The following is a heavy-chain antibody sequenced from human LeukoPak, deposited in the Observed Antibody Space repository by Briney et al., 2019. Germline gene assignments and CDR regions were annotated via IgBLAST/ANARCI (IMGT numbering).Heavy chain of an antibody. CDR3: ARDFPARDWFFDL. Sequence: ASVKVSCKASGYTFTGYYIHWVRQAPGQGLEYMGWINANTGNPTYAQGFTGRFVFSLDTSVSTAYQQISSLKAEDTAVYYCARDFPARDWFFDLWGRGTLVTVSS. CDR1: GYTFTGYY. J-gene: IGHJ2*01. V-gene: IGHV7-4-1*02. CDR2: INANTGNP.